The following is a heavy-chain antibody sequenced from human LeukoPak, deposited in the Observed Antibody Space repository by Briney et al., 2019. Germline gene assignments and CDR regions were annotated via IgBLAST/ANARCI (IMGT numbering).Heavy chain of an antibody. J-gene: IGHJ4*02. CDR3: ARLGARSTDY. CDR2: INHSGST. D-gene: IGHD1-26*01. V-gene: IGHV4-34*01. Sequence: SGTLSLTCAVYGGSFSGYYWSWIRQPPGKGLEWIGEINHSGSTNYNPSLKSRVTISVDTSKNQFSLKLSSVTAADSAVYYCARLGARSTDYWGQGTLVTVSS. CDR1: GGSFSGYY.